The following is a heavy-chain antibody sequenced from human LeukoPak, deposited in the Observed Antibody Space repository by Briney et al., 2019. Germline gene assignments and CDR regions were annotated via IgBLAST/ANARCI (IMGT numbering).Heavy chain of an antibody. CDR3: ARVPAPYYYDSGVDY. CDR2: IREDGSEK. Sequence: GGSLRLSCAASGFTFSVYSMTWVRQAPGKGLEWVASIREDGSEKNYVGSVKGRFTISRDDAKNSLYLQMNSLRAEDTAVYYCARVPAPYYYDSGVDYWGQGTLVTVSS. J-gene: IGHJ4*02. D-gene: IGHD3-22*01. V-gene: IGHV3-7*01. CDR1: GFTFSVYS.